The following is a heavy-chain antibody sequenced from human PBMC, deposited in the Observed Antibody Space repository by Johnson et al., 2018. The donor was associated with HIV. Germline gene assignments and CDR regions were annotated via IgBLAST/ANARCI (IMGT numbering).Heavy chain of an antibody. CDR3: AKANYYVYAFDI. J-gene: IGHJ3*02. D-gene: IGHD3-22*01. CDR2: ISYDGSNK. Sequence: QVQLVESGGGLVQPGGSLRLSCAASGFTFSSYAMHWVRQAPGKGLEWVAVISYDGSNKYYADSVKGRFTISRDNSKNTLYLHMNSLRVEDTAVYYCAKANYYVYAFDIWGQGTMVTVSS. V-gene: IGHV3-30*04. CDR1: GFTFSSYA.